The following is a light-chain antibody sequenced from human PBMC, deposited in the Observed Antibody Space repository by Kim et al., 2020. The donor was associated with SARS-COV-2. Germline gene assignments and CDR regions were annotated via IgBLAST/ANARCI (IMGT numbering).Light chain of an antibody. J-gene: IGKJ2*01. CDR2: DAS. CDR3: QQYNNWPPMYT. Sequence: EIVMTQSPATLSVSPGERATLSCRASQSVSTRLAWYQQKVGQAPRLLIYDASTRATGIPARFSGSGSGTEFTLTISSLQSEDFAVYYCQQYNNWPPMYTFGQGTKLEI. V-gene: IGKV3-15*01. CDR1: QSVSTR.